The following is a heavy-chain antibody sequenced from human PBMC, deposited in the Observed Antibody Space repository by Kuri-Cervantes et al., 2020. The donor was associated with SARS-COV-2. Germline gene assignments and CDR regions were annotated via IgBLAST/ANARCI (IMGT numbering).Heavy chain of an antibody. J-gene: IGHJ6*03. D-gene: IGHD6-6*01. CDR1: GGSISSSSYY. Sequence: SETLSLTCTVSGGSISSSSYYWGWIRQPPGKGLEWIGSIYYSGSTYYNPSLKSRVTISVDTSKNQFSLKLSSVTAADTAVYYCARWGYSSSSSGLGHYYYYMDVWGKGTTVTVSS. CDR2: IYYSGST. CDR3: ARWGYSSSSSGLGHYYYYMDV. V-gene: IGHV4-39*07.